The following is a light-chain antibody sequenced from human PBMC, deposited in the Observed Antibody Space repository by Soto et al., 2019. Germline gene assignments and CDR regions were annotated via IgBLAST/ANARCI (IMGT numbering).Light chain of an antibody. J-gene: IGKJ5*01. CDR3: QQYNNWPSIT. V-gene: IGKV3-15*01. CDR1: QSVSYY. Sequence: EIVLTQSPGTLSLSPVERATLSCSPSQSVSYYLAWYQQKPGQAPRLLIYGASTRATGIPARFSGSGSGTEFTLTISSLQSEDFAVYYCQQYNNWPSITFGQGTRLEI. CDR2: GAS.